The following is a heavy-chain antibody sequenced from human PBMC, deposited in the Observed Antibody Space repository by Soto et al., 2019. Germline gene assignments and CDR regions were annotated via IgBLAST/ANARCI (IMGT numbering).Heavy chain of an antibody. CDR2: IYPGDSYT. D-gene: IGHD4-17*01. V-gene: IGHV5-51*01. Sequence: EYLKISFNGSGYILTSYCIRWVLQMPWKVLEWMRIIYPGDSYTRYSPSFQGQVTISVDKSISTAYLQWSSLKASETAMYYCARNDYGGNSDDYWGQGTLVAVSS. CDR3: ARNDYGGNSDDY. J-gene: IGHJ4*02. CDR1: GYILTSYC.